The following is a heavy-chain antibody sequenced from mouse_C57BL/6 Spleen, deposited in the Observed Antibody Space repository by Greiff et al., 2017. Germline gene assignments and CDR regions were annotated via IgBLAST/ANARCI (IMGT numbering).Heavy chain of an antibody. Sequence: QVQLQQSGAELMKPGASVKLSCKATGYTFTGYWIEWVKQRPGHGLEWIGEILPGSGSTNYNEKFKGKATFTADTSSNTDYMQLSSLTTEDSAIYYGARTTYYYDYDVFAYWGQGTLGTVSA. CDR3: ARTTYYYDYDVFAY. J-gene: IGHJ3*01. V-gene: IGHV1-9*01. CDR2: ILPGSGST. CDR1: GYTFTGYW. D-gene: IGHD2-4*01.